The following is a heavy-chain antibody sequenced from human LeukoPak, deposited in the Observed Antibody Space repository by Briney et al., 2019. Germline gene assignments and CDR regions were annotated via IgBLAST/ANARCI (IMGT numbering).Heavy chain of an antibody. D-gene: IGHD7-27*01. J-gene: IGHJ6*03. CDR2: ISYDGSNK. V-gene: IGHV3-30*04. CDR1: GFTFSSYA. CDR3: ARATGDISVYYYYMDV. Sequence: GGSLRLSCAASGFTFSSYAMHWVRQAPGKGLEWVAVISYDGSNKYYADSVKGRFTISRDNAKNSLYLQMNSLRAEDTAVYYCARATGDISVYYYYMDVWGKGTTVTVSS.